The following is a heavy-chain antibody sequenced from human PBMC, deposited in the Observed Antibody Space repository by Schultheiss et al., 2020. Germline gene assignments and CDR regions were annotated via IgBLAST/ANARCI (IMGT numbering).Heavy chain of an antibody. D-gene: IGHD5-18*01. Sequence: SWIRQPPGKGLEWLALIYWDDDIRYSPSLKGRLTITKDTSKNQVVLTMTNMDPVDTATYYCARIRHYYGMDVWGKGTTVTVSS. CDR2: IYWDDDI. CDR3: ARIRHYYGMDV. V-gene: IGHV2-5*08. J-gene: IGHJ6*04.